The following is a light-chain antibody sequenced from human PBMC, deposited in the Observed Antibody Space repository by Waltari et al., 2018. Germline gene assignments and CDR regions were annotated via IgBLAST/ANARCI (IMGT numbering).Light chain of an antibody. V-gene: IGLV1-40*01. CDR2: GST. CDR3: QSYDTTLSVV. CDR1: GSNIGAGYD. J-gene: IGLJ3*02. Sequence: QSVLTQPPSVSGAPGQRVTISCTGSGSNIGAGYDVHWYQQLPRAAPKLLIYGSTSRPLGVPDRFFGSTSGTSAFLAITGLQAGDEADYYCQSYDTTLSVVFGGGTKLTVL.